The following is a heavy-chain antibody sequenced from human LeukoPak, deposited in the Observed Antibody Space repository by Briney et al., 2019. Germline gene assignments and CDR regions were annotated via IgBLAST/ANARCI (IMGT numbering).Heavy chain of an antibody. CDR3: ARTHAAVVVAATPGNYYMDV. J-gene: IGHJ6*03. CDR2: ISAYNGNT. Sequence: GASVKVSCKASGYTFTSYGISWVRQAPGQGLEWMGWISAYNGNTNYAQKFQGRVTITADKSTSTAYMELSNLRSEDTAVYYCARTHAAVVVAATPGNYYMDVWGKGTTVTVSS. D-gene: IGHD2-15*01. V-gene: IGHV1-18*01. CDR1: GYTFTSYG.